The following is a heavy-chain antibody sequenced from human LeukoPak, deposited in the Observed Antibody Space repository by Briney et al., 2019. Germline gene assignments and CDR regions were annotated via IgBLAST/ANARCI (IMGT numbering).Heavy chain of an antibody. J-gene: IGHJ1*01. CDR2: ISTSSSYI. CDR1: EFTFSSYS. CDR3: ARGGKRAVAGTRSPQYFQH. D-gene: IGHD6-19*01. Sequence: GGSLRLSCAASEFTFSSYSMNWVRQAPGKGLEWVSSISTSSSYIYYADSVKGRFTISRDNARNSLYLQMNSLRAEDTAVYYCARGGKRAVAGTRSPQYFQHWGQGTLVTVSS. V-gene: IGHV3-21*01.